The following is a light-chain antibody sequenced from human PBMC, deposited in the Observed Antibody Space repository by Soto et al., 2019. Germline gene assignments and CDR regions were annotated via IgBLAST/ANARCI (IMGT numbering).Light chain of an antibody. CDR2: AAS. CDR1: QSISIY. V-gene: IGKV1-39*01. Sequence: DIQMTQSPSSLSASVGDRVTITCRASQSISIYLNWYQQKPGKAPKLLIYAASSLQSGVPSRFSGGGSGTDFTLTLSGLQPEDFATYXXQXXYSTPLTFXGGTKVEIK. J-gene: IGKJ4*01. CDR3: QXXYSTPLT.